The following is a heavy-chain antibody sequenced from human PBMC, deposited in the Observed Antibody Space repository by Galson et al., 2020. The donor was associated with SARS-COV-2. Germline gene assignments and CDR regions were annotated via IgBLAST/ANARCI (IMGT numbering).Heavy chain of an antibody. D-gene: IGHD3-3*01. Sequence: SCAASGFTVSSNYMSWVRQAPGKGLEWVTVIYSGGSTYYADSVKGRFTISRDNSKNTLYLQMNSLRAEDTAVYYCARDGLGFLGMDVWGQGTTVTVSS. CDR3: ARDGLGFLGMDV. J-gene: IGHJ6*02. V-gene: IGHV3-53*01. CDR2: IYSGGST. CDR1: GFTVSSNY.